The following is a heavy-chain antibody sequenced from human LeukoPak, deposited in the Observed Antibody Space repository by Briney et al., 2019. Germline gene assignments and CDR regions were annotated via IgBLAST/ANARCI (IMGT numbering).Heavy chain of an antibody. CDR3: AREPVLGRRFFLFDP. V-gene: IGHV1-2*02. Sequence: ASVKVSCKASGYTFTSYGISWVRQAPGQGLEWMGWINPNSGGTNYAQKFQGRVTMTRDTSISTAYMELSRLRSDDTAVYYCAREPVLGRRFFLFDPWGQGTLVTVSS. D-gene: IGHD4/OR15-4a*01. CDR2: INPNSGGT. J-gene: IGHJ5*02. CDR1: GYTFTSYG.